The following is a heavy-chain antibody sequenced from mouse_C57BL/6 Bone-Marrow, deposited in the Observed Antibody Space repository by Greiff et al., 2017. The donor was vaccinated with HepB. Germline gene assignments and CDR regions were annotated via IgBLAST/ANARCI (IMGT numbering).Heavy chain of an antibody. D-gene: IGHD2-1*01. CDR2: ISDGGSYT. J-gene: IGHJ4*01. V-gene: IGHV5-4*01. CDR1: GFTFSSYA. Sequence: EVQGVESGGGLVKPGGSLKLSCAASGFTFSSYAMSWVRQTPEKRLEWVATISDGGSYTYYPDNVKGRFTISRDNAKNNLYLQMSHLKSEDTAMYYCARRNGKEAMDYWGQGTSVTVSS. CDR3: ARRNGKEAMDY.